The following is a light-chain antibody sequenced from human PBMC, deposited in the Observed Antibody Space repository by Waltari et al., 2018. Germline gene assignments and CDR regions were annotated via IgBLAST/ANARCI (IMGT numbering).Light chain of an antibody. Sequence: EIVMTQSPATLSVSPGERATLSCRASQSVSSNLAWYQQKPGQAPRHLIYGVSIRATGVPARFSGSGSGTEFTLSISSLQSEDFAVYSCQQYNNWPLTFGGGTKVEIK. J-gene: IGKJ4*01. CDR3: QQYNNWPLT. CDR2: GVS. CDR1: QSVSSN. V-gene: IGKV3-15*01.